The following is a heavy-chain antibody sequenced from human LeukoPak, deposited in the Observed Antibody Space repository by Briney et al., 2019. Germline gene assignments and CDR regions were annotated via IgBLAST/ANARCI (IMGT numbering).Heavy chain of an antibody. CDR1: GGPISSGSYY. CDR2: IYYSGST. D-gene: IGHD2-15*01. Sequence: PSETLSLTCTVSGGPISSGSYYWSWIRQHPGKGLEWIGYIYYSGSTYYNPSLKSRVTISVDTSKNQFSLKLSSVTAADTAVYYCASRQISGLDAFDIWGQGTMVTVSS. CDR3: ASRQISGLDAFDI. J-gene: IGHJ3*02. V-gene: IGHV4-31*03.